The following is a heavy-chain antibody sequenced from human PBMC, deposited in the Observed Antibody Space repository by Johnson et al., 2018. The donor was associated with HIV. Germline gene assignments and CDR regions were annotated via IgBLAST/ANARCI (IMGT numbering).Heavy chain of an antibody. CDR1: GFTFDDHD. J-gene: IGHJ3*02. Sequence: VQLVESGGGVVQPGGSLRLSCEASGFTFDDHDMSWVRQAPGKGLEWVSAISGSGGSTYYADSVKGRFTISRDNSKNTLYLQMNSLRAEDTAVYYCARERLRAGAFDIWGQGTMVTVSS. V-gene: IGHV3-23*04. CDR2: ISGSGGST. D-gene: IGHD6-13*01. CDR3: ARERLRAGAFDI.